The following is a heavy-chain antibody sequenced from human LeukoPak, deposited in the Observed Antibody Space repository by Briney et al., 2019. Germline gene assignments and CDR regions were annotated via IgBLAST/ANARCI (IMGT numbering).Heavy chain of an antibody. J-gene: IGHJ4*02. V-gene: IGHV3-23*01. D-gene: IGHD3-10*01. Sequence: GGSLRLSCAASGLTFSSYAMSWVRQAPGKGLEWVSTITGSGGSTYYADSVKGRFTISRDNSKNTLYLQMNSPRADDTAVYYCARGLGSGSYSVDYWGQGTLVTVSS. CDR3: ARGLGSGSYSVDY. CDR2: ITGSGGST. CDR1: GLTFSSYA.